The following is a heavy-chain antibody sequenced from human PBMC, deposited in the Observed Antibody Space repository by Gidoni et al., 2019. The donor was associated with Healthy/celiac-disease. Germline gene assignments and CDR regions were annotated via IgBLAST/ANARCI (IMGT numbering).Heavy chain of an antibody. CDR1: GFTFSSYA. Sequence: EVQLLESGGGVVQHGGSLRLSCAAAGFTFSSYAMSWVRQAPGTGLEWVSAISGSCGSTYYADSVKGRFTISRDNAKNTLYLQMNSLRAEDTAVYYCAKVTPHYDGDYVYVDYWGQGTLVTVSS. D-gene: IGHD4-17*01. V-gene: IGHV3-23*01. J-gene: IGHJ4*02. CDR3: AKVTPHYDGDYVYVDY. CDR2: ISGSCGST.